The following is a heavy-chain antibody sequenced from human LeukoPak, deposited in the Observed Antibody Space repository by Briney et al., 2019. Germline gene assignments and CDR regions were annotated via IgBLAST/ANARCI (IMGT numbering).Heavy chain of an antibody. Sequence: PSGGPLRLSCAAPGFTFSCYGMHGVRQAPGKALEGVAVIWYDGSNKYYAASVKGRFNISRDNSKITLYLQMNSPRGEDTAVYYCARDYGGGIKYDFWSGYTSSYYYYGMDVWGQGTTVTVSS. D-gene: IGHD3-3*01. J-gene: IGHJ6*02. CDR2: IWYDGSNK. V-gene: IGHV3-33*01. CDR3: ARDYGGGIKYDFWSGYTSSYYYYGMDV. CDR1: GFTFSCYG.